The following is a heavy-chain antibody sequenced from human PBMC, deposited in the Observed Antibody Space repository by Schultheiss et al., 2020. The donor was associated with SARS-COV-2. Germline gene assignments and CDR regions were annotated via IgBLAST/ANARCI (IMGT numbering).Heavy chain of an antibody. CDR3: TRNSTSSGWFDP. V-gene: IGHV3-73*01. CDR2: IRSKANSYAT. CDR1: GFRFSNYA. Sequence: GGSLRLSCAASGFRFSNYAMHWVRQASGKGLEWVGRIRSKANSYATAYAASVKGRFTISRDESRNTSYLQMNSLKIEDTAVYYCTRNSTSSGWFDPWGQGTLVTVSS. J-gene: IGHJ5*02. D-gene: IGHD5-18*01.